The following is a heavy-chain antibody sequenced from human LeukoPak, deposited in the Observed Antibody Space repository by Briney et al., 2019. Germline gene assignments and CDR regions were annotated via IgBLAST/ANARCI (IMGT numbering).Heavy chain of an antibody. J-gene: IGHJ4*02. Sequence: GGSLRLSCAASGFTFSSYWMSWVRQAPGKGLEWVSAISGSGGSTYYADSVKGRFTISRDNSKNTLYLQMNSLRAEDTAVYYCAKDSRPTYYYDSSGYFWGQGTLVTVSS. V-gene: IGHV3-23*01. D-gene: IGHD3-22*01. CDR2: ISGSGGST. CDR3: AKDSRPTYYYDSSGYF. CDR1: GFTFSSYW.